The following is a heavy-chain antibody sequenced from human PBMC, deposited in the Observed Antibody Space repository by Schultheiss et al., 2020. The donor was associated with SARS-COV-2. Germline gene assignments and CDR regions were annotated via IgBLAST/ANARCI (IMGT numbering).Heavy chain of an antibody. V-gene: IGHV1-69*13. CDR1: GGTFSSYA. D-gene: IGHD2-2*02. CDR3: ALMREAIVVVPAAINWFDP. Sequence: SVKVSCKASGGTFSSYAISWVRQAPGQGLEWMGGIIPIFGTANYAQKFQGRVTITADESTSTAYMELSSLRSDDTAVYYCALMREAIVVVPAAINWFDPWGQGTLVTVSS. J-gene: IGHJ5*02. CDR2: IIPIFGTA.